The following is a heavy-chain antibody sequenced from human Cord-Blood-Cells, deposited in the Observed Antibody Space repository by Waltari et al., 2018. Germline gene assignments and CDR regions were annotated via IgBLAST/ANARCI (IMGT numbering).Heavy chain of an antibody. Sequence: QVQLVQSGAEVKKPGASVKVSRKASGYTFTGYYMHWVRQAPGQGLEWMGWINPNSGGTNYAQKFQGWVTMTRDTSISTAYMELSRLRSDDTAVYYCARARDYDSSGFDYWGQGTLVTVSS. CDR3: ARARDYDSSGFDY. D-gene: IGHD3-22*01. CDR1: GYTFTGYY. J-gene: IGHJ4*02. V-gene: IGHV1-2*04. CDR2: INPNSGGT.